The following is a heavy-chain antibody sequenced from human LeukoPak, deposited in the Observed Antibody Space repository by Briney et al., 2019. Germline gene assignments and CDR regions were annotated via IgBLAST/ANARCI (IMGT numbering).Heavy chain of an antibody. CDR3: AQDPRIAVESAHSDY. CDR2: ISGSGRST. D-gene: IGHD6-19*01. J-gene: IGHJ4*02. Sequence: VSLRLSCAASGFTFSSYAMSWVRQAPGRGLEWVSTISGSGRSTYYADSVKGRFTISRDNSKNTLYLQMNSLRAEDTAVYYCAQDPRIAVESAHSDYWGQGTLVTVSS. V-gene: IGHV3-23*01. CDR1: GFTFSSYA.